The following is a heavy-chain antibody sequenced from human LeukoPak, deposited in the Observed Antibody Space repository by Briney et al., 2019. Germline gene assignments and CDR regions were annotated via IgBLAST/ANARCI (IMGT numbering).Heavy chain of an antibody. CDR2: IYSGGST. Sequence: PGGSLRLSCAASGFTVSSNYMSWVRQGPGKGLEWVSVIYSGGSTYYADSVKGRFTISRDNSKNTLYLQMNSLRAEDTAVYYCAKVIAPADAFDIWGQGTMFTVSS. J-gene: IGHJ3*02. CDR3: AKVIAPADAFDI. V-gene: IGHV3-53*01. CDR1: GFTVSSNY. D-gene: IGHD2-2*01.